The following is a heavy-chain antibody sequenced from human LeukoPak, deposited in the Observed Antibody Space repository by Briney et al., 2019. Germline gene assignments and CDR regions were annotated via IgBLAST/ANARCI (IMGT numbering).Heavy chain of an antibody. CDR2: IYTSGST. Sequence: SETLSLTCAVYGGSFSGYYWSWLRQPPGKGLEWIGRIYTSGSTNYNPSLKSRVTISVDTSKNQFPLKLSSVTAEDTAVYYCAREGSDYYGSGSYYRSYYYYMDVWGKGTTVSISS. CDR1: GGSFSGYY. V-gene: IGHV4-59*10. D-gene: IGHD3-10*01. CDR3: AREGSDYYGSGSYYRSYYYYMDV. J-gene: IGHJ6*03.